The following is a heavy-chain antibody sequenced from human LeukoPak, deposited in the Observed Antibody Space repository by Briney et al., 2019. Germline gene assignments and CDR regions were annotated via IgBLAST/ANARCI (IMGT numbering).Heavy chain of an antibody. Sequence: PGGSLRLSCAASGFTFTDYAMGWVRQAPGQGLEWGSTISASGSTTYYADSVKGRFTISRDNSKDTLYLQMSNLRAEDTAVYYCAKYTPANYYGSGSIFDYWGHGTLVTVSS. V-gene: IGHV3-23*01. CDR1: GFTFTDYA. CDR2: ISASGSTT. D-gene: IGHD3-10*01. CDR3: AKYTPANYYGSGSIFDY. J-gene: IGHJ4*01.